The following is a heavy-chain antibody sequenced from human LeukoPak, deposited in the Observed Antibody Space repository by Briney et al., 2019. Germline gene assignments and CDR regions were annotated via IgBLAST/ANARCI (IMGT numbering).Heavy chain of an antibody. CDR1: GYTFTTYG. J-gene: IGHJ3*02. D-gene: IGHD3-22*01. V-gene: IGHV1-18*01. CDR2: TSGYNGDT. Sequence: GASVKVSCKASGYTFTTYGITWVRQAPGQGLEWMGWTSGYNGDTNYAQKLQGRVTMTTDTSTSTAYMELRSLRSDDTAVYYCANGGYAHDAFDIWGQGTMVTVSS. CDR3: ANGGYAHDAFDI.